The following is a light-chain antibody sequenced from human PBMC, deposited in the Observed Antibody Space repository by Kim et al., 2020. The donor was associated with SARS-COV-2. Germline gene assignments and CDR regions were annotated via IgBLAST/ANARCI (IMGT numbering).Light chain of an antibody. Sequence: PEESATLSCRASQSISSTLAWYQQKPGQAPRLLLYGASTRATGVPARFSGSGSGTEFTLTISSLQSEDFAVYYCQQYNNWLPALTFGGGTKVDIK. CDR3: QQYNNWLPALT. V-gene: IGKV3-15*01. CDR1: QSISST. CDR2: GAS. J-gene: IGKJ4*01.